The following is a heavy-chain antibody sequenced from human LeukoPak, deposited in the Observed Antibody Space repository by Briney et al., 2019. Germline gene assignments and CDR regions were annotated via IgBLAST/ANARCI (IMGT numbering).Heavy chain of an antibody. J-gene: IGHJ5*02. Sequence: SETLSRTCAVSGGSISSSNWWRWVRQSPGKGLEWIGEIYYSGSTKYNPSLKSRVTISVDKSKSQFSLKLSSVTAADTAVYYCARDRGYCDGGSCYLIDTWGQGTLVTVSS. CDR1: GGSISSSNW. V-gene: IGHV4-4*02. D-gene: IGHD2-15*01. CDR3: ARDRGYCDGGSCYLIDT. CDR2: IYYSGST.